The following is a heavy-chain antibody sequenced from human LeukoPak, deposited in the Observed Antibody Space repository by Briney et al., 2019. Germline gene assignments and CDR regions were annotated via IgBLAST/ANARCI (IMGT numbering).Heavy chain of an antibody. V-gene: IGHV3-74*01. Sequence: GGSLRLSCAASGFTLGRYWMHWFRQAPGTGLVWVARSNSDGKITDYADSVRGRFTTSRDNTKNTVYLQMSSLRAEDTGVYYCARDHHDFWSGCPNYWGQGTLVIVSS. D-gene: IGHD3-3*01. CDR2: SNSDGKIT. J-gene: IGHJ4*02. CDR3: ARDHHDFWSGCPNY. CDR1: GFTLGRYW.